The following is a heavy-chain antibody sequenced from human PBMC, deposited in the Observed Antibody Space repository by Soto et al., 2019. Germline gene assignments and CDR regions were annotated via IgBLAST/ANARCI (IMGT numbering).Heavy chain of an antibody. V-gene: IGHV4-31*02. D-gene: IGHD2-2*01. CDR2: FFYIGSP. J-gene: IGHJ5*02. CDR3: ATRTLPAVFSCFAP. Sequence: PGKGLGWIGYFFYIGSPFYNPSLKSRVNISVTPFKNHFSLKLSSVTAADTAVYYCATRTLPAVFSCFAPWGQGPLVTVSS.